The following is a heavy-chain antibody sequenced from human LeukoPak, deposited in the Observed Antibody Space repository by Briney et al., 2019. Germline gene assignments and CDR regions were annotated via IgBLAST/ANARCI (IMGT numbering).Heavy chain of an antibody. CDR1: GASITSHH. V-gene: IGHV4-4*07. Sequence: SETLSLTCTASGASITSHHWSWVRQPAGKGLEWIGRIHTSGDAKYTLSLRSRVTMSVDASKNQFSLKLPSVTAADTAIYYCVRDKPFSGTSGYFDYWGQGTLVTVSS. CDR3: VRDKPFSGTSGYFDY. J-gene: IGHJ4*02. D-gene: IGHD1-1*01. CDR2: IHTSGDA.